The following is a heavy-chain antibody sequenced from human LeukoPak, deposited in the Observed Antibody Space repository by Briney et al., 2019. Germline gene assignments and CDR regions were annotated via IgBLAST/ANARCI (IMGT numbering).Heavy chain of an antibody. V-gene: IGHV1-69*01. CDR1: GGTFIIYA. CDR2: IIPIFGTA. J-gene: IGHJ1*01. Sequence: ASVKVSCTASGGTFIIYAISWVRQAPGQGLEWMGGIIPIFGTANYAQKFQGRVTITADESTSTAYMELSSLRSEDTAVYYCARAAYYYDSSDTIEYFQHWGQGTLVTVSS. CDR3: ARAAYYYDSSDTIEYFQH. D-gene: IGHD3-22*01.